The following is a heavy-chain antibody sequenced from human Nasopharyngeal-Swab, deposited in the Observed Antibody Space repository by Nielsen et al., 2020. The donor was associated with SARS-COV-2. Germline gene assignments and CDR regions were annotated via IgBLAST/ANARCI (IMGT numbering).Heavy chain of an antibody. J-gene: IGHJ4*02. CDR3: ARARSYGSGRNPKGGGNFDY. V-gene: IGHV4-39*01. D-gene: IGHD3-10*01. CDR2: IYYSGSP. Sequence: WIRQPPGKGLEWIGSIYYSGSPYYNPSLKSRVTISVDTSKNQFSLKLSSVTAADTAVYYCARARSYGSGRNPKGGGNFDYWGQGTLVTVSS.